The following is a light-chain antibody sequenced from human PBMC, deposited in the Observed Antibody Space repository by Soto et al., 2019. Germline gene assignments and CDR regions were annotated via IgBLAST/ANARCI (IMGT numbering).Light chain of an antibody. J-gene: IGKJ1*01. Sequence: PGQRATLSCRASQSVSSKLAWYQQRPGQAPRLLIYSASTRATGIPARFSGSGSGTEFTLTISSLQSEDFAVYYCHQYNHWLTWTFGQGTKVDIK. CDR3: HQYNHWLTWT. V-gene: IGKV3-15*01. CDR1: QSVSSK. CDR2: SAS.